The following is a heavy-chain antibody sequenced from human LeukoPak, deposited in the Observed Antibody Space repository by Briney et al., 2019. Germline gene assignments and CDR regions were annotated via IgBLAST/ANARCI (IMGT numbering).Heavy chain of an antibody. Sequence: PGGSLRLSCAASGFTLSSYAMSWVRQAPGKGLVGGSRINSDGSSTGYADSVKGRFTISRDNAKNTLYLQMNSLRAEDTAVYYCAELGITMIGGVWGKGPTVTISS. CDR2: INSDGSST. CDR1: GFTLSSYA. J-gene: IGHJ6*04. V-gene: IGHV3-74*01. CDR3: AELGITMIGGV. D-gene: IGHD3-10*02.